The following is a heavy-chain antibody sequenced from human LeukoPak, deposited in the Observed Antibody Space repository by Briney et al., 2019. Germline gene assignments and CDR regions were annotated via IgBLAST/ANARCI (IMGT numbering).Heavy chain of an antibody. CDR1: GFTVSSNY. Sequence: PGGSLRLSCAASGFTVSSNYMRWVRQAPGKGLEWVSVIYSGGSTYYADSVKGRFTISRDNSKNTLYLQMNSLRAEDTAVYYCARGSSGWYSSYFDYWGQRTLVTVSS. CDR3: ARGSSGWYSSYFDY. J-gene: IGHJ4*02. V-gene: IGHV3-53*01. D-gene: IGHD6-19*01. CDR2: IYSGGST.